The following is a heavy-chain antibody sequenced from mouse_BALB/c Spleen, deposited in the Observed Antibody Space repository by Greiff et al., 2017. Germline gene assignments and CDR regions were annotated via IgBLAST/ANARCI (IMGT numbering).Heavy chain of an antibody. J-gene: IGHJ3*01. CDR2: IYPGGGYT. CDR3: AREFITTVVETY. D-gene: IGHD1-1*01. Sequence: QVQLKQSGAELVRPGTSVKISCKASGYTFTNYWLGWVKQRPGHGLEWIGDIYPGGGYTNYNEKFKGKATLTADTSSSTAYMQLSSLTSEDSAVYFCAREFITTVVETYWGQGTLVTVSA. CDR1: GYTFTNYW. V-gene: IGHV1-63*02.